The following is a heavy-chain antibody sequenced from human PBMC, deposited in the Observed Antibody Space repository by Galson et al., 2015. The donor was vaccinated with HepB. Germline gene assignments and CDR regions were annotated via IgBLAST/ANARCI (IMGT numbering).Heavy chain of an antibody. D-gene: IGHD6-19*01. CDR3: VRGTGAGNDAYDF. V-gene: IGHV3-30*04. J-gene: IGHJ3*01. Sequence: SLRLSCAASGFSFSTYSMHWVRQAPGKGLEWVATISHDGRNDFLAGSVKGRFTISRDNSKNTLDLQMNSLTVEDTAVYHCVRGTGAGNDAYDFWGQGTMVTVSS. CDR1: GFSFSTYS. CDR2: ISHDGRND.